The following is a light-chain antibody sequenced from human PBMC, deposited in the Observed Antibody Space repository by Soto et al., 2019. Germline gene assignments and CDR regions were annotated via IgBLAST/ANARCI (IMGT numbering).Light chain of an antibody. CDR1: QTISTW. CDR3: QQYNNVWT. CDR2: KAS. V-gene: IGKV1-5*03. J-gene: IGKJ1*01. Sequence: DIQMTQSPSTLSVSVGDRVTITCRASQTISTWLAWYQQRPGKAPNLLISKASSLVSGGLARFSGSAAGTQFTLTIGGQEPAVFATYYCQQYNNVWTFGQGTKVEIK.